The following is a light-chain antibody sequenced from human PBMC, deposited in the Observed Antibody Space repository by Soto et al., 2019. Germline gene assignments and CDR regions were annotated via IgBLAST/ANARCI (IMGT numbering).Light chain of an antibody. CDR1: SPNIGNNY. CDR2: DNN. J-gene: IGLJ1*01. V-gene: IGLV1-51*01. CDR3: GTWDSSLSGG. Sequence: QSVLTQPPSVSAAPGQKVTISCSGSSPNIGNNYVSWYQQLPGTAPKLLIYDNNKRPSGIPDRFSGSKSGTSATLGITGLQTGDEADYYCGTWDSSLSGGFGTGTKVTVL.